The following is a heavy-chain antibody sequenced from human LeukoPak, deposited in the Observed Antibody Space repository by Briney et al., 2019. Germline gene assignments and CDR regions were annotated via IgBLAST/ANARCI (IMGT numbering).Heavy chain of an antibody. CDR3: AKQKPRAITMVRGVIRGDYFDY. V-gene: IGHV3-23*01. CDR1: GFTFISYA. CDR2: ISGSGGST. J-gene: IGHJ4*01. Sequence: PGGSLRLSCAASGFTFISYAMSWVRQAPGKGLEWVSAISGSGGSTYYADSVKGRFTISRDNSKNTLYLQMNSLRAEDTAVYYCAKQKPRAITMVRGVIRGDYFDYWGHGTLVTVSS. D-gene: IGHD3-10*01.